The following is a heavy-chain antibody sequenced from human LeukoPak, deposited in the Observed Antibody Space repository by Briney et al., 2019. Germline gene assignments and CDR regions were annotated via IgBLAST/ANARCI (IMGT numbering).Heavy chain of an antibody. CDR2: INHSGST. D-gene: IGHD1-26*01. J-gene: IGHJ4*02. CDR1: GGSFSGYY. Sequence: SETLSLTCAVYGGSFSGYYWSWIRQPPGKELEWIGEINHSGSTNYNPSLKSRVTISVDTSKNQFSLKLSSVTAADTAVYYCASSWAYSGSYYGYWGQGTLVTVSS. V-gene: IGHV4-34*01. CDR3: ASSWAYSGSYYGY.